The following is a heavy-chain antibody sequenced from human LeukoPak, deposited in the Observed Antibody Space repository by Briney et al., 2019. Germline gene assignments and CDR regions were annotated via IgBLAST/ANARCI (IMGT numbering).Heavy chain of an antibody. CDR2: ISAYNGNT. D-gene: IGHD3-22*01. CDR3: ARDQGDSSGYYDYYYYGMDV. Sequence: VASVKVSCKASGYTFTSYGISWVRQAPGQGLEWMGWISAYNGNTNYAQKLQGRVTMTTDTSTSTAYMELRSLRSDDTAVYYCARDQGDSSGYYDYYYYGMDVWGQGTTVTVSS. CDR1: GYTFTSYG. V-gene: IGHV1-18*01. J-gene: IGHJ6*02.